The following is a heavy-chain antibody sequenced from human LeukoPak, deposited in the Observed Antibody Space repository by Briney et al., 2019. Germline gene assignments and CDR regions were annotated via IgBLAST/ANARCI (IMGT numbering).Heavy chain of an antibody. D-gene: IGHD6-13*01. V-gene: IGHV3-30*03. Sequence: GGSLRLSCAASGFMFSRYGMHWVRQAPGKGLEWVAVISYDGSNKNYADSVKGRFTISRDSSKNTLYLQMNSLRAEDTAVYYCARDLGSSWYYFDYWGQGTLVTVSS. CDR3: ARDLGSSWYYFDY. J-gene: IGHJ4*02. CDR1: GFMFSRYG. CDR2: ISYDGSNK.